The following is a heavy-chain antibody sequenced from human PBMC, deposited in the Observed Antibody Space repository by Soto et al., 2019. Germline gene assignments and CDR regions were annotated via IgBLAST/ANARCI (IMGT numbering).Heavy chain of an antibody. CDR2: IYSGGST. Sequence: PGGSLRLSCAASGFTVSSNYMSWVRQAPGKGLEWVSVIYSGGSTYYADSVKGRFTISRDNSKNTLYLQMNSLRAEDTAVYYCARTPRTLGIFDAFAIWGQGTMVTVSS. CDR3: ARTPRTLGIFDAFAI. CDR1: GFTVSSNY. J-gene: IGHJ3*02. V-gene: IGHV3-66*01. D-gene: IGHD2-15*01.